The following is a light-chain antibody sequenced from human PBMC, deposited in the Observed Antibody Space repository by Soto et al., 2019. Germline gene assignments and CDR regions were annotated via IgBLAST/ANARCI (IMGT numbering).Light chain of an antibody. Sequence: QSVLTQPPSVSGAPGQRITISCTGSSSNIGTGYDVHWYQQLPGTAPKLLIYGNNNRPSGVPDRFSGSKSGTSASLAITGLQAEDEADYYCQAYDSTLRAEVFGGGTKLTVL. J-gene: IGLJ3*02. CDR3: QAYDSTLRAEV. V-gene: IGLV1-40*01. CDR1: SSNIGTGYD. CDR2: GNN.